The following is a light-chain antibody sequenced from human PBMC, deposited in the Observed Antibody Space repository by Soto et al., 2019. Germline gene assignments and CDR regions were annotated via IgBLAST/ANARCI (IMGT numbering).Light chain of an antibody. CDR3: QQSYRAPNT. CDR2: ATS. Sequence: EILLTQSPSSLSASVGDRVSLTCRAGQSVGSFLAWYLQKPGDAPRRLIYATSNLETGVPSRFTGSGSGTECTLTISRLQPEDFALYVCQQSYRAPNTFGQGTKLDIK. CDR1: QSVGSF. V-gene: IGKV1-39*01. J-gene: IGKJ2*01.